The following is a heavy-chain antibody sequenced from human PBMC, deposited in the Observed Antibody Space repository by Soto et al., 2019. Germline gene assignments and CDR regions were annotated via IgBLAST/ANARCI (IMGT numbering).Heavy chain of an antibody. CDR3: AREPVGIAAAGTWYYYGMDV. CDR2: IYYSGST. Sequence: SETLSLTCTVSGGSICSYYRSWIRQPPGKGLEWIGYIYYSGSTNYNPSLKSRVTISVDTSKNQFSLKLSSVTAADTAVYYCAREPVGIAAAGTWYYYGMDVWGQGTTVTVSS. CDR1: GGSICSYY. V-gene: IGHV4-59*01. J-gene: IGHJ6*02. D-gene: IGHD6-13*01.